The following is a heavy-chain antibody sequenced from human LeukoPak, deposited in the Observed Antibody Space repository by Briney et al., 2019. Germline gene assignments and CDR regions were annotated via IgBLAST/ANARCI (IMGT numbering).Heavy chain of an antibody. Sequence: SETLSLTCTVSGGSISSGSYYWSWIRQPAGKGLEWIGRIYTSGSTNYNPSLKSRVTISVDTSKNQFSLKLSSVTAADTAVYYCARGCSGGSCYSRFDYWGQGTLVTVSS. D-gene: IGHD2-15*01. J-gene: IGHJ4*02. V-gene: IGHV4-61*02. CDR2: IYTSGST. CDR3: ARGCSGGSCYSRFDY. CDR1: GGSISSGSYY.